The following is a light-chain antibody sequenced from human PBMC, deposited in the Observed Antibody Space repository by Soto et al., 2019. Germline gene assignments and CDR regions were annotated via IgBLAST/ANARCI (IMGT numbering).Light chain of an antibody. Sequence: QPASVSGSPGQSITISCTGTSSDVGSYNFVSWYQQHPGKAPKLMIYEGSKRPSGVSNRFSGSKSGNTASLTISGLQAEDEADYFCCSYAGSSTSVLFGGGTKLTVL. CDR2: EGS. J-gene: IGLJ2*01. CDR3: CSYAGSSTSVL. CDR1: SSDVGSYNF. V-gene: IGLV2-23*01.